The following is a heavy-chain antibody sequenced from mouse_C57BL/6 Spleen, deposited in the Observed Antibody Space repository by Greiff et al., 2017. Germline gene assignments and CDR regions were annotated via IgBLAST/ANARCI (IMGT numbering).Heavy chain of an antibody. CDR2: ILPGSGST. D-gene: IGHD1-1*01. V-gene: IGHV1-9*01. CDR1: GYTFTGYW. Sequence: QVQLQQSGAELMKPGASVKLSCKATGYTFTGYWIEWVKQRPGHGLEWIGEILPGSGSTNYNEKFKGKATFTADKSSSTAYMELRSLTSEDSAVYYCTRFTTVVATGNFDYWGQGTTLTVSS. J-gene: IGHJ2*01. CDR3: TRFTTVVATGNFDY.